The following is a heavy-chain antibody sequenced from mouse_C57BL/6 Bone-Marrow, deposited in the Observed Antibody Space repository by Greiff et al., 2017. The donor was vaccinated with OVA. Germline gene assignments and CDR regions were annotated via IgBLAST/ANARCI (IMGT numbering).Heavy chain of an antibody. CDR3: AKGWLLPYAMDY. CDR1: GFTFSSYG. CDR2: ISSGGSYT. V-gene: IGHV5-6*01. Sequence: EVKLVESGGDLVKPGGSLKLSCAASGFTFSSYGMSWVRQTPDKRLEWVATISSGGSYTYYPDSVKGRFTISRDKAKNTLYLRLSRLKSKDTAMCYCAKGWLLPYAMDYWGQGTSVTVSS. J-gene: IGHJ4*01. D-gene: IGHD2-3*01.